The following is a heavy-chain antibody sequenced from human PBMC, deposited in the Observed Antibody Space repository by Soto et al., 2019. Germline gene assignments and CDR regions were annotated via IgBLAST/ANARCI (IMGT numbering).Heavy chain of an antibody. V-gene: IGHV3-21*01. Sequence: EVQLVEFGGGLVKPGGSLRLSCAASGFTFSDSDMHWVRQAPGKGLEWVSAITPSPSFISYADSVRGRFTISRDHANGSFYLQMDSLRVDDMAIYYCARLPDGASPEDFCGQGTLVTVSS. CDR1: GFTFSDSD. J-gene: IGHJ4*02. D-gene: IGHD4-17*01. CDR3: ARLPDGASPEDF. CDR2: ITPSPSFI.